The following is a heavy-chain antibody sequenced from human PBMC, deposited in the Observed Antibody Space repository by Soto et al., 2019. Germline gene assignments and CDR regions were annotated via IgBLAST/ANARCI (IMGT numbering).Heavy chain of an antibody. CDR2: INHSGSS. J-gene: IGHJ3*02. V-gene: IGHV4-34*01. CDR3: ARGQLPYYYDSSGYYYIRVAFDI. D-gene: IGHD3-22*01. CDR1: GGAFSGYY. Sequence: SETLSLTCAVYGGAFSGYYWSWIRQPPGKGLEWSGEINHSGSSNYNPCLKSRVTISVDTSKNQFSLKLSSVTAADTAVYYCARGQLPYYYDSSGYYYIRVAFDIWGQGTMVTVSS.